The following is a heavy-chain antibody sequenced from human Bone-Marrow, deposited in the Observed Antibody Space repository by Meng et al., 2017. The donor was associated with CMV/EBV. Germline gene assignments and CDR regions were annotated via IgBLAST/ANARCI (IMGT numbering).Heavy chain of an antibody. CDR1: GDSVSSTSHY. D-gene: IGHD2-21*01. J-gene: IGHJ6*02. CDR2: IYYSGST. Sequence: ESLKISCTVSGDSVSSTSHYWTWIRQPPGKGLEGIGYIYYSGSTNYNPSLKSRVTISVDMSRNQFSLKLSSVTAADTAVYYCARDSGCGGDCTTAVYGMDVWGQGTTVTVSS. CDR3: ARDSGCGGDCTTAVYGMDV. V-gene: IGHV4-61*01.